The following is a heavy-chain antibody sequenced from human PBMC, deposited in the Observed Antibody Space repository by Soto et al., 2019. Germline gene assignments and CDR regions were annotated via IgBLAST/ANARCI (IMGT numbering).Heavy chain of an antibody. CDR3: ARGPYSGSYQYYFDY. D-gene: IGHD1-26*01. V-gene: IGHV3-21*01. CDR1: GFTFSSYS. J-gene: IGHJ4*02. CDR2: ISSSSSYI. Sequence: SLRLSCAASGFTFSSYSMNWVRQAPGKGLEWVSSISSSSSYIYYADSVKGRFTISRDNAKNSLYLQMNSLRAEDTAVYYCARGPYSGSYQYYFDYWGQGTLVTVSS.